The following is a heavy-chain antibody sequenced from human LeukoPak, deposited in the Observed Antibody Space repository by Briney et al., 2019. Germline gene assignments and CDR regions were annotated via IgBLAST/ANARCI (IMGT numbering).Heavy chain of an antibody. CDR3: ARALKRGYSYGDY. J-gene: IGHJ4*02. CDR2: INSDGSST. D-gene: IGHD5-18*01. V-gene: IGHV3-74*01. CDR1: GFTFSSHW. Sequence: GGSLRLSCAASGFTFSSHWMHWVRQAPGRGLVWVSRINSDGSSTSYADSVKGRFTISRDNAKNSLYLQMNSLRAEDTALYYCARALKRGYSYGDYWGQGTLVTVSS.